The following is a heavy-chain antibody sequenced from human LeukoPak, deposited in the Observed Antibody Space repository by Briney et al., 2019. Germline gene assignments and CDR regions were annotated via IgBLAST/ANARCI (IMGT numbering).Heavy chain of an antibody. CDR3: ARWGTRDSFDI. V-gene: IGHV3-74*01. CDR1: GFTFSSYW. J-gene: IGHJ3*02. CDR2: ITSDGSST. D-gene: IGHD3-16*01. Sequence: PGGSLRLSCAASGFTFSSYWMHWVRQAPGKGLVWVSRITSDGSSTSYADSVKGRFTISRDNAKNTLYLQMNSLRAEDTAVYYCARWGTRDSFDIWGQGTMVTVSS.